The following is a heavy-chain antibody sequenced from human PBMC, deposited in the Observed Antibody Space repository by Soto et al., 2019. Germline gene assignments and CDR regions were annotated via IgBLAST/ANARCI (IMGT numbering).Heavy chain of an antibody. Sequence: LRLSCAASGFTFSSYAMSWFRQAPGKGLEWVSAISGSGGSTYYADSVKGRFTISRDNSKNTLYLQMNSLRAEDTAVYYCAKEMITFGGAPSDYWGQGTLVTVSS. CDR2: ISGSGGST. D-gene: IGHD3-16*01. J-gene: IGHJ4*02. V-gene: IGHV3-23*01. CDR1: GFTFSSYA. CDR3: AKEMITFGGAPSDY.